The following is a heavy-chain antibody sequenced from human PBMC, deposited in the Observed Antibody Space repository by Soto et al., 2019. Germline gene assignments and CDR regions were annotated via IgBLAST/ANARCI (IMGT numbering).Heavy chain of an antibody. CDR2: ISPYSGKT. CDR1: GYIFVNYG. D-gene: IGHD3-16*01. J-gene: IGHJ6*02. V-gene: IGHV1-18*01. Sequence: QVQLVQSGDEVRKPGSSVKVSCKASGYIFVNYGIAWVRQAPGQGLEWMGWISPYSGKTHYASNDHRTLTMTTDTSTSTAYMDLGSLTSDETAVYYCAMVDNYVTPTPPDVWGQGTTVTVSS. CDR3: AMVDNYVTPTPPDV.